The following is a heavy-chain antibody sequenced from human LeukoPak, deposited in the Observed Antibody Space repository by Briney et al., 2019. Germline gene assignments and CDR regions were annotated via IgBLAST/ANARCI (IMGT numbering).Heavy chain of an antibody. J-gene: IGHJ4*02. CDR1: GITVSNYA. CDR2: ISGSAHKI. CDR3: AGRVTGYSSGYVY. Sequence: GGSLRLSCVASGITVSNYAVRWVRQAPEKGLDWVSVISGSAHKIRYADSVKGRFTISRDNSENIVYLQMNNLRAEDTAVYYCAGRVTGYSSGYVYWGQGTLVTVSS. V-gene: IGHV3-23*01. D-gene: IGHD5-18*01.